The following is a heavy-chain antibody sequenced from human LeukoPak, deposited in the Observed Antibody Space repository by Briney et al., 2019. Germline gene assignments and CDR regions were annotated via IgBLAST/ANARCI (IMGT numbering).Heavy chain of an antibody. CDR1: GGSFSGYY. D-gene: IGHD6-19*01. CDR3: VRGKGSGWTFDY. Sequence: SETLSLTCAVYGGSFSGYYCTWSRQPPGKGLELIGEINHSASTKYNPSLKSRVTISVDTSKNPFSLKLSSLAAADTAMYYCVRGKGSGWTFDYWGQGTLVTVSS. V-gene: IGHV4-34*01. CDR2: INHSAST. J-gene: IGHJ4*02.